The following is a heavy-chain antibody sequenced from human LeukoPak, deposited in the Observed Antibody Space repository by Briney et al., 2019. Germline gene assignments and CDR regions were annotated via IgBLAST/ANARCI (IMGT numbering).Heavy chain of an antibody. CDR2: IYPGDSDT. J-gene: IGHJ4*02. D-gene: IGHD2-15*01. V-gene: IGHV5-51*01. CDR3: ARLLSDRSGGSCYDY. CDR1: GYSFTSYW. Sequence: GESLKISCKGSGYSFTSYWIGWVRQMPGKGLEWMGIIYPGDSDTRYSPSSQGQVTISADKSISTAYLQWSSLKASDTAMYYCARLLSDRSGGSCYDYWGQGTLVTVSS.